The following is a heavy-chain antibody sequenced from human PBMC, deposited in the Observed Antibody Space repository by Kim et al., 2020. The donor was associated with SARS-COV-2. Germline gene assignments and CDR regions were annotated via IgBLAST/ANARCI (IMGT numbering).Heavy chain of an antibody. J-gene: IGHJ2*01. D-gene: IGHD6-19*01. CDR3: ASRGAVAGSKRNWYFDL. Sequence: SETLSLTCTVSGGSISSYYWSWIRQPPGKGLEWIGYIYYSGSTNYNPSLKSRVTISVDTSKNQFSLKLSSVTAADTAVYYCASRGAVAGSKRNWYFDLWGRGTLVTVSS. CDR2: IYYSGST. V-gene: IGHV4-59*01. CDR1: GGSISSYY.